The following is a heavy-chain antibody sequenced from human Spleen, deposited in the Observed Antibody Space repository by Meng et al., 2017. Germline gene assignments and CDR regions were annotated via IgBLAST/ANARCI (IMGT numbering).Heavy chain of an antibody. Sequence: GESLKISCAASRFTFSSYTMNWVRQAPGKGLEWVSSISTTSRYIYYADSLKGRFTISRDNAKNSLYLQMNSLRAEDTAVYYCAKVGYYDSSNYYAYFQHWGQGTLVTVSS. CDR2: ISTTSRYI. D-gene: IGHD3-22*01. V-gene: IGHV3-21*01. CDR1: RFTFSSYT. J-gene: IGHJ1*01. CDR3: AKVGYYDSSNYYAYFQH.